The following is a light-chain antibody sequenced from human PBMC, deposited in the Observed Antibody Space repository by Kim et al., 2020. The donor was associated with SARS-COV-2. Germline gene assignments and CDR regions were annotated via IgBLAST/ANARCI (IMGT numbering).Light chain of an antibody. J-gene: IGKJ4*01. CDR1: QSVSSSY. V-gene: IGKV3-20*01. CDR3: QQYGSSPLT. Sequence: SPGERATLSCRASQSVSSSYLAWYQQKPGQAPRLLIYGASSRATGIPDRFSGSGSGTDFTLTISRLEPEDFAVYYCQQYGSSPLTFGGGTKLEI. CDR2: GAS.